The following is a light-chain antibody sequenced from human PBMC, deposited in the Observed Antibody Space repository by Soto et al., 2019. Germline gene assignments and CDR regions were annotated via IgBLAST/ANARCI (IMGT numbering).Light chain of an antibody. CDR2: DAS. CDR1: QSISIY. CDR3: QQCKSYSWT. J-gene: IGKJ1*01. V-gene: IGKV1-5*01. Sequence: DSQMTQSPSSLSASVGDRVTITCRASQSISIYLNWYQQTPGNAPKLLIYDASSLDSGVPSRFSGSGSGTHFTLTISSLEPDDFATYYCQQCKSYSWTFGQGTKVDIK.